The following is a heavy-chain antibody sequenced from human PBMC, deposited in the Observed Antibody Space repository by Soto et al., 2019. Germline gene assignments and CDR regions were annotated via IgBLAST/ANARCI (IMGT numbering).Heavy chain of an antibody. V-gene: IGHV3-7*01. J-gene: IGHJ3*02. Sequence: LRLSCAASGFTFSSYWMSWVRQAPGKGLEWVANIKQDGSEKYYADSVKGRFTISRDNSKNTLYLQMNSLRAEDTAVYYCASSSIAAAINAFDIWGQGTMVTVSS. CDR1: GFTFSSYW. D-gene: IGHD6-13*01. CDR2: IKQDGSEK. CDR3: ASSSIAAAINAFDI.